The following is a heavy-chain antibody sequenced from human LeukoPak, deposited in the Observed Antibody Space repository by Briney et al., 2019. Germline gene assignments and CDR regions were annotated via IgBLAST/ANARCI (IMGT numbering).Heavy chain of an antibody. CDR3: ARALAYCGGDCYTYFDY. J-gene: IGHJ4*02. CDR2: IYPGDSDT. Sequence: GESLKIYCKGSGYSFTSYWIGSVRQMPGKGLEWMGIIYPGDSDTRYSPSFQGQVTISADKSISTAYLQWSSLKASDTAMYYCARALAYCGGDCYTYFDYWGQGTLVTVSS. CDR1: GYSFTSYW. V-gene: IGHV5-51*01. D-gene: IGHD2-21*02.